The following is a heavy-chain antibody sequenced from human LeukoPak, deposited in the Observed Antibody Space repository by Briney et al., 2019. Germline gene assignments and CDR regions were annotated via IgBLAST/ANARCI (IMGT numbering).Heavy chain of an antibody. CDR3: AKDAYYGSGSYYIHRGPSGMDV. V-gene: IGHV3-30*18. CDR2: ISYDGSNK. J-gene: IGHJ6*04. Sequence: GGSLRLSCAASGFTFSSYGMHWVRQAPGKGLEWVAVISYDGSNKYYADSVKGRFTISRDNSKNTLYLQMNSLRAEDTAVYHCAKDAYYGSGSYYIHRGPSGMDVWGKGTTVTVSS. D-gene: IGHD3-10*01. CDR1: GFTFSSYG.